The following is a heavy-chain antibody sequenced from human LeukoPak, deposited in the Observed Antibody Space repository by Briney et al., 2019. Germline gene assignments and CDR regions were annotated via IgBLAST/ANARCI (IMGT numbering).Heavy chain of an antibody. CDR3: ARSYSSSWYYFDY. J-gene: IGHJ4*02. Sequence: ASVKVSCKASGYTFTSYGISWVRQAPGQGLEWMGGIIPIFGTANYAQKFQGRVTITADESTSTAYMELSSLRSEDTAVYYCARSYSSSWYYFDYWGQGTLVTVSS. D-gene: IGHD6-13*01. V-gene: IGHV1-69*13. CDR2: IIPIFGTA. CDR1: GYTFTSYG.